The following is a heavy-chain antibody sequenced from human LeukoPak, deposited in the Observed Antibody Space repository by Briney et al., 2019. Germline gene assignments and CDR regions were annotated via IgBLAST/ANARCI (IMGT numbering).Heavy chain of an antibody. CDR1: GYTFTSYG. V-gene: IGHV1-18*01. CDR2: ISAYNGNT. D-gene: IGHD3-22*01. CDR3: ARGQYYYDSTGDENYYYYYMDV. Sequence: AASVKVSCKASGYTFTSYGISWVRQAPGQGLEWMGWISAYNGNTNYAQKLQGRVTLTADKSTGTAYMEMSSLRSQDTAVYYCARGQYYYDSTGDENYYYYYMDVWGKGTTVTVSS. J-gene: IGHJ6*03.